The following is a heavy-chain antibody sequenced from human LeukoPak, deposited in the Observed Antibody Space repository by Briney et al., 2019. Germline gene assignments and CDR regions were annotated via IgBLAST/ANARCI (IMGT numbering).Heavy chain of an antibody. CDR1: GGTFSSYA. D-gene: IGHD3-22*01. CDR2: IIPIFGTA. J-gene: IGHJ4*02. V-gene: IGHV1-69*05. Sequence: ASVKVSCKASGGTFSSYAISWVRQAPGQGLEWVGGIIPIFGTANYAQKFQGRVTITTDESTSTAYMELSSLRSEDTAVYYCARSPEGYYYDSSGSYYFDYWGQGTLVTVSS. CDR3: ARSPEGYYYDSSGSYYFDY.